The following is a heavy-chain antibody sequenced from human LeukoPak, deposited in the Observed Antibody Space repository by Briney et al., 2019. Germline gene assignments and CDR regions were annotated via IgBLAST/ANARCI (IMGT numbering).Heavy chain of an antibody. CDR1: GVTFSSYW. D-gene: IGHD3-22*01. CDR3: ARDQTTMIDYYGMDV. V-gene: IGHV3-7*05. J-gene: IGHJ6*02. CDR2: IKPDGNEK. Sequence: GGSLRLSCAASGVTFSSYWMSWVRQARGKGLEWVANIKPDGNEKYYVDSAKGRFTISRDDAKNSLYLQINSLRADDTAMYYCARDQTTMIDYYGMDVWGQGTTVTVSS.